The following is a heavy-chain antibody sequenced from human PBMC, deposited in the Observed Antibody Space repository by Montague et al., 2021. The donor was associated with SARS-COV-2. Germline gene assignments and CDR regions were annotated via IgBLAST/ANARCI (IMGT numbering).Heavy chain of an antibody. J-gene: IGHJ4*02. CDR1: GFTFSSYW. CDR3: TTLLERDVDY. V-gene: IGHV3-7*01. Sequence: SLRLSCAATGFTFSSYWMSWVRQAPGKGLEWVANINQDGSEKYYVGSVRGRFTISRDNAKSSLSLQMDSLRDEDTAVYYCTTLLERDVDYWGRGTLLTVSS. CDR2: INQDGSEK. D-gene: IGHD3-3*01.